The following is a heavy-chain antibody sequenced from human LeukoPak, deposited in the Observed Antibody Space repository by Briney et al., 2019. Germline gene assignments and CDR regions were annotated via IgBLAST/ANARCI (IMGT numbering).Heavy chain of an antibody. Sequence: PSETLSLTCAVYGGSFSGYYWSWIRQPPGKGLEWIGEINHSGSTNYNPSLKSRVTISVDTSKNLFSLKLSSVTAADTAVYYCARGHYYYYGMDVWGQGTTVTVSS. CDR3: ARGHYYYYGMDV. J-gene: IGHJ6*02. V-gene: IGHV4-34*01. CDR1: GGSFSGYY. CDR2: INHSGST.